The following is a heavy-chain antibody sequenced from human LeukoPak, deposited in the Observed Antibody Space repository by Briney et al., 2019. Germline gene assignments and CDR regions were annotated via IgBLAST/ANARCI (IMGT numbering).Heavy chain of an antibody. CDR2: IYSSGTT. V-gene: IGHV4-4*07. Sequence: SETLPLTCTVSGVSISHSYWNWIRQPAGKGLEWIGRIYSSGTTNYNPSLTSRVTISVDTSRKQVSLKLSSVTAADTAVYYCARGREDYVPGSLLSFDYWGQGSLVTVSS. J-gene: IGHJ4*02. D-gene: IGHD3-10*02. CDR3: ARGREDYVPGSLLSFDY. CDR1: GVSISHSY.